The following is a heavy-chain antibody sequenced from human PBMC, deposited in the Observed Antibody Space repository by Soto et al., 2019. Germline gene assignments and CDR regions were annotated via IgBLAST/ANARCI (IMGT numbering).Heavy chain of an antibody. D-gene: IGHD3-10*01. CDR1: GGSISSYD. CDR3: ARHSPPFFYGSGPWDV. Sequence: SETLSLTCTVSGGSISSYDWSWIRQPPGKGLEWIGYIYYSGSTNYNPSLKSRVTISVDTSKNQFSLKLSSVTAADTAVYYCARHSPPFFYGSGPWDVWGQGTTVTVSS. CDR2: IYYSGST. V-gene: IGHV4-59*01. J-gene: IGHJ6*02.